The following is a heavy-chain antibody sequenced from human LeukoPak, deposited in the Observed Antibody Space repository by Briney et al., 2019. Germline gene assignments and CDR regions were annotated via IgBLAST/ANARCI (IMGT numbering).Heavy chain of an antibody. Sequence: SGTLSLTCAVSGASISNNNWWSRVRPPPGEGLEWIGEIYDSGSTYYNPSLKSRVTISIDTSKNQFSLKLTTVTAADTAVYYCARPTAGTTLFEGSDYWGQGTLVTVSS. V-gene: IGHV4-4*02. CDR1: GASISNNNW. D-gene: IGHD1-1*01. J-gene: IGHJ4*02. CDR2: IYDSGST. CDR3: ARPTAGTTLFEGSDY.